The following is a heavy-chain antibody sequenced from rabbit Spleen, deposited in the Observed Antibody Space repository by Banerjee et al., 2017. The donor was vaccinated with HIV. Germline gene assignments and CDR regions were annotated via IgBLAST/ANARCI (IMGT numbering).Heavy chain of an antibody. Sequence: QSLEESGGGLGKPGASLTLTCTASGVSFSSNHYMCWVRQAPGKGLEWIACIYTRSSGSTYYASWAKGRFTISKTSSTTVTLQMTSLTAADTATYFCARDTSSSFSSYGMDLWGQGTLVTVS. V-gene: IGHV1S40*01. D-gene: IGHD1-1*01. CDR3: ARDTSSSFSSYGMDL. CDR1: GVSFSSNHY. J-gene: IGHJ6*01. CDR2: IYTRSSGST.